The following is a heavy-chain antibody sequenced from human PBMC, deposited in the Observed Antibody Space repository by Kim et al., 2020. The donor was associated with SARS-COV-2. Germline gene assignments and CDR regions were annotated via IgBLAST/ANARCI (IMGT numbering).Heavy chain of an antibody. V-gene: IGHV2-70*01. D-gene: IGHD6-13*01. J-gene: IGHJ4*02. CDR1: GLPLSTSGMC. Sequence: SGPTLVNPTQTLTLTCTFSGLPLSTSGMCVSWLRQPPGKALEWLALIDWDDDKYYSTSLKTRLTISKDTSKNQVVLTMTNMDPVDTATYYCARGSQQLVLNGFDFWGQGTLVTVSS. CDR2: IDWDDDK. CDR3: ARGSQQLVLNGFDF.